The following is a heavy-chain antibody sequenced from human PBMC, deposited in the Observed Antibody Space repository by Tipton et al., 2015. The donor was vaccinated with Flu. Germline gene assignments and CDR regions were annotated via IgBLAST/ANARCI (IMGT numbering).Heavy chain of an antibody. V-gene: IGHV3-43*02. J-gene: IGHJ4*02. CDR1: AFTFDDYA. Sequence: SLRLSCAASAFTFDDYAMHWVRHAPGKGLQWVSLISGDGGRTYYADSVKGRFTISRDNSKNSLYLQMNSLRAEDTALYYCAKDRYCSDGSCSLGFDYWGQGTLVTVSS. CDR3: AKDRYCSDGSCSLGFDY. CDR2: ISGDGGRT. D-gene: IGHD2-15*01.